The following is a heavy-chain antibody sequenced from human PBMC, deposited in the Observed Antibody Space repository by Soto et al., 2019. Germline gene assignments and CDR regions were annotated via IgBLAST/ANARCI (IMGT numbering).Heavy chain of an antibody. CDR3: ARGWGIAAPGPNWFDP. CDR1: GGTFSSHS. V-gene: IGHV1-2*02. CDR2: INPNSGGT. J-gene: IGHJ5*02. Sequence: VASVKVSCKSSGGTFSSHSINWVRQAPGQGLEWMGWINPNSGGTKYVQKFQGRVTMTRDTSISTVYLELSRLRSDDTAVYYCARGWGIAAPGPNWFDPWGQGTLVTVSS. D-gene: IGHD6-13*01.